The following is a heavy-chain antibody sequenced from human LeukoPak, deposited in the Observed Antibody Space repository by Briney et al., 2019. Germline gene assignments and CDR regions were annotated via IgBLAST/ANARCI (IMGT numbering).Heavy chain of an antibody. CDR1: GFIVSGDF. D-gene: IGHD2-8*01. CDR3: ATEVVLMVYANFDY. Sequence: GGSLRLSCAASGFIVSGDFMSWVRQAPGKGLEWVSVIYSDGSTYYADSVKGRFTISRDNSKNTLYLQMNSLRAEDTAVYYCATEVVLMVYANFDYWGQGTLVTVSS. CDR2: IYSDGST. V-gene: IGHV3-53*01. J-gene: IGHJ4*02.